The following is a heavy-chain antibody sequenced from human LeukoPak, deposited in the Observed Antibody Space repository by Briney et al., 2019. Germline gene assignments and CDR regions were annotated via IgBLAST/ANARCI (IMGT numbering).Heavy chain of an antibody. CDR2: IDRPAKSYAT. CDR1: GFTLSDYA. J-gene: IGHJ5*02. Sequence: GGSLRLSCAASGFTLSDYAIHWVRHASGKGLEWVGLIDRPAKSYATAYGASVGGRFTISRDDSKNTAYLQMDSLKTEDTALYYCTRDRGTYNWLDPWGQGTLVTVSS. V-gene: IGHV3-73*01. CDR3: TRDRGTYNWLDP. D-gene: IGHD1-26*01.